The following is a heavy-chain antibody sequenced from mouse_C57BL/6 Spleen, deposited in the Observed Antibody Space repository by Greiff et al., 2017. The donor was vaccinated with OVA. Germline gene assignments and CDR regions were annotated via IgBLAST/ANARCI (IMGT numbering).Heavy chain of an antibody. D-gene: IGHD2-4*01. V-gene: IGHV1-22*01. CDR3: ARGGLYYDYDGFAY. J-gene: IGHJ3*01. CDR1: GYTFTDYN. Sequence: VQLQQSGPELVKPGASVKMSCKASGYTFTDYNMLWVKQSHGKSLEWIGYINPNNGGTSYNQKFKGKATLTVNKSSSTAYMELRSLTSEDSAVYYCARGGLYYDYDGFAYWGQGTLVTVSA. CDR2: INPNNGGT.